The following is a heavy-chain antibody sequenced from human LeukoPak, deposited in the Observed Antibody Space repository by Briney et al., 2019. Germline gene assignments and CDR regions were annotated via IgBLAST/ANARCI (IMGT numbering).Heavy chain of an antibody. J-gene: IGHJ5*02. V-gene: IGHV3-7*01. CDR2: IKYDGSGK. D-gene: IGHD2-2*02. CDR3: ARDTRCSSSNSCYSWFDP. CDR1: GFTFNTYW. Sequence: GGSLRLSCAASGFTFNTYWMSWVRQASGKGLEWVANIKYDGSGKDYVDSVKGRFTISRDNAKNSLYLQMNSLRAEDTALYYCARDTRCSSSNSCYSWFDPWGQGTLVTVSS.